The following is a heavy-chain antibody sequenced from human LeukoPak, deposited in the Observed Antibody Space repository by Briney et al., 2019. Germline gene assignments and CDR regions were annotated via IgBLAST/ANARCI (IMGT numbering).Heavy chain of an antibody. CDR1: GFTFSSYA. Sequence: PGRSLRLSCAASGFTFSSYAMHWVRQAPGKGLEWVAVISYDGSNKYYAYSVKGRFTISREKSKNTLYLQINSLRAEDTAVYYCARDYYDTSGYYMRGFTNWGQGTLVTVSS. CDR2: ISYDGSNK. D-gene: IGHD3-22*01. CDR3: ARDYYDTSGYYMRGFTN. V-gene: IGHV3-30*04. J-gene: IGHJ4*02.